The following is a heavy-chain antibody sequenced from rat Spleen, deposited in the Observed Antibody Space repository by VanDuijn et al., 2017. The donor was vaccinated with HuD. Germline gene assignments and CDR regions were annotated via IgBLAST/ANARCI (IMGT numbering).Heavy chain of an antibody. J-gene: IGHJ1*01. Sequence: EVQLVESGGGLVQPGRSLKLSCAASGFTFNNYGMHWIRQAPTKGLEWVTSISPTGGSTFYRDSVKGRFTISRDDVRSTLYLQMDSLRSEDTASYYCTRAGFLRDWYFDFWGPRTMVTVSS. CDR1: GFTFNNYG. D-gene: IGHD2-2*01. V-gene: IGHV5-19*01. CDR2: ISPTGGST. CDR3: TRAGFLRDWYFDF.